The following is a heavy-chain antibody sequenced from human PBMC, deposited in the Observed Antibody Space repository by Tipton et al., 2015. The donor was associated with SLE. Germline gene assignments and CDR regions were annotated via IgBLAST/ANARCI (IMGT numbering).Heavy chain of an antibody. J-gene: IGHJ3*02. V-gene: IGHV4-61*02. Sequence: LRLSCTVSGASISSGSYYWSWIRQPAGKGLEWIGRVYTSGSTNFNPSLRSRVTISRDTSKNQFSVKLSSVTAADTAIYYCARGGLGFCTSGTCYDVTDIWGQGTMVTVSS. CDR2: VYTSGST. CDR1: GASISSGSYY. CDR3: ARGGLGFCTSGTCYDVTDI. D-gene: IGHD2-2*01.